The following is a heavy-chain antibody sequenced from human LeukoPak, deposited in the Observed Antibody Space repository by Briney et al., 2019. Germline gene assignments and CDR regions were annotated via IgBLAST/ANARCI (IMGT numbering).Heavy chain of an antibody. J-gene: IGHJ4*02. CDR1: GDSGGSISSGIYY. CDR2: MHVSGST. CDR3: ARGGDSSGDTYYFDY. V-gene: IGHV4-39*07. D-gene: IGHD6-19*01. Sequence: SETLSLTCSVSGDSGGSISSGIYYWGWIRQPPGKGLEWTRNMHVSGSTDYNASLKSRISTSLDTSKNQFSLKLSSVTAADTAVYYCARGGDSSGDTYYFDYWGQGTLVTVSS.